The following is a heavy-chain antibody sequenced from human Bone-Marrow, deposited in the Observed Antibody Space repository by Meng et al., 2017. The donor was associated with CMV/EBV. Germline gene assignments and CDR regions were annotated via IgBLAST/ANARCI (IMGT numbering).Heavy chain of an antibody. CDR3: AKDLPHASFDY. V-gene: IGHV3-30*02. D-gene: IGHD5/OR15-5a*01. J-gene: IGHJ4*02. CDR2: VLFDGSNK. CDR1: GFSFSSRD. Sequence: GESLKISCVASGFSFSSRDMHWVRQVPGEGLQWVASVLFDGSNKFYPDSVKGRFTISRDNSKGTLYLQMTNLKTEDTAVYYCAKDLPHASFDYWGQGMLVTVSS.